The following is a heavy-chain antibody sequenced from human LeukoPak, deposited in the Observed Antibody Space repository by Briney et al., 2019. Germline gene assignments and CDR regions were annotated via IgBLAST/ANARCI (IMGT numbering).Heavy chain of an antibody. D-gene: IGHD2-2*01. CDR1: GYTFTGYY. CDR2: INPNSGGT. Sequence: ASVKVSCKASGYTFTGYYMHWVRQAPGQGLEWMGWINPNSGGTNYAQKFQGRVTMTRDMSTSTVYMELSSLRSEDTAVYYCARPGYCSSTSCYNWFDPWGQGTMVTVSS. CDR3: ARPGYCSSTSCYNWFDP. J-gene: IGHJ5*02. V-gene: IGHV1-2*02.